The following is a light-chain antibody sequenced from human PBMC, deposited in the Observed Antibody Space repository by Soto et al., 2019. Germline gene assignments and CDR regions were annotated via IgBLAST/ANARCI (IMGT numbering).Light chain of an antibody. J-gene: IGKJ3*01. CDR1: QSVSSSF. CDR3: QQYGSSPT. Sequence: EIVLTQSPGTLSLSPGERATLSCRASQSVSSSFLAWYQQKPGQAPTLLIYGASSSATGIPDRFSGSGSGTDFTLTISRMEPEDFAEYYCQQYGSSPTFGPGTDVDIK. CDR2: GAS. V-gene: IGKV3-20*01.